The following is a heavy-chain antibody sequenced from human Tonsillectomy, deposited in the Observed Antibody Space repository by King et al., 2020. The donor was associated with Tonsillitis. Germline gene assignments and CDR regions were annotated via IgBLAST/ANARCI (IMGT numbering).Heavy chain of an antibody. J-gene: IGHJ3*02. V-gene: IGHV4-34*01. CDR2: INHSGST. CDR1: GGSFSDYY. D-gene: IGHD2-21*01. CDR3: ASRWGLGAFDI. Sequence: VQLQQWGAGLLKPSETLSLTCAVYGGSFSDYYWNWIRQPPGKGLDWSGEINHSGSTNYNPSLKSRVTISVDTSKNKFSLKLSAVTAADTAVYYCASRWGLGAFDIWGQGTMVTVSS.